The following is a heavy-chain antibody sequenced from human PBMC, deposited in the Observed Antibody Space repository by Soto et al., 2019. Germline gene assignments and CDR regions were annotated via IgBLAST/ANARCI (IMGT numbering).Heavy chain of an antibody. CDR3: ARGMYKSGWNLDL. J-gene: IGHJ5*02. CDR2: ILHSGSS. CDR1: GGSVSSATYC. D-gene: IGHD6-19*01. V-gene: IGHV4-61*01. Sequence: PSETLSLTCPVSGGSVSSATYCWSWVRQPPGGGLEWIAYILHSGSSMYNPSLKSRVTISLSTSKTQFSLRLTSVTAADTAVYYCARGMYKSGWNLDLWGQGIVVTVSS.